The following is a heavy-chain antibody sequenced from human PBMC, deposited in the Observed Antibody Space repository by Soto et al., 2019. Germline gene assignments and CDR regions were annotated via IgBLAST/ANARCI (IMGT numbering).Heavy chain of an antibody. CDR3: TKDRVPDGIYSFDY. V-gene: IGHV3-23*05. J-gene: IGHJ4*02. CDR1: GFSFSDYS. CDR2: IDLSGTKT. Sequence: EVQLLQSGGDLVQPGGSLRLSCAASGFSFSDYSMNWVRQAPGKGLEWVAFIDLSGTKTEYRASVKGRFTLSKDRSKRTVYLQMNSLRVEDAAVYYCTKDRVPDGIYSFDYWGQGALVTVSS. D-gene: IGHD2-15*01.